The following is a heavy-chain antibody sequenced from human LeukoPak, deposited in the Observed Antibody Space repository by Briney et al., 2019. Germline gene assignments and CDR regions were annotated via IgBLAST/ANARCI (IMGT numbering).Heavy chain of an antibody. CDR1: GFTFSYYA. V-gene: IGHV3-64*04. CDR2: ISSNGGST. Sequence: GGSLRLSCSASGFTFSYYAMHWVRQTAGKGLEFVSGISSNGGSTYYADSLKGRFTISRDNSKNTLYLQMNSLRAEDTAVYYCAKGELGLWFDYWGQGTLVTVSS. D-gene: IGHD5-18*01. CDR3: AKGELGLWFDY. J-gene: IGHJ4*02.